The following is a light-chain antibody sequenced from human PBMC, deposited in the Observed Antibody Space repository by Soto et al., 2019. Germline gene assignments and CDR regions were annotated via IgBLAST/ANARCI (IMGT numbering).Light chain of an antibody. CDR1: QSVLYSSYNKNC. J-gene: IGKJ2*01. CDR2: WAS. Sequence: DIVMTQSPDSLAVSLGERATINCKSSQSVLYSSYNKNCLAWYQQKPGQPPKLLIYWASTRESGVPDRFSGSGSGTDFTLTISSLQAEDVAVYYCQQYYNTPYTFGQGTKLEIK. CDR3: QQYYNTPYT. V-gene: IGKV4-1*01.